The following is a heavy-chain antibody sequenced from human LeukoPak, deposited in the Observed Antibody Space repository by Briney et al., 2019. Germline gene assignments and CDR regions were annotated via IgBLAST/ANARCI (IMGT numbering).Heavy chain of an antibody. V-gene: IGHV1-18*01. CDR2: ISAYNGNT. D-gene: IGHD3-22*01. Sequence: GASVKISCNASGYTFSSYGISWGRQAPRQEGEWMGWISAYNGNTNYAQKLQGRVTMTTDTSTSTAYMELRSLRTDDTAVYYCAREKGVDYYDCRGDDYWGQGTLVTVSS. J-gene: IGHJ4*02. CDR3: AREKGVDYYDCRGDDY. CDR1: GYTFSSYG.